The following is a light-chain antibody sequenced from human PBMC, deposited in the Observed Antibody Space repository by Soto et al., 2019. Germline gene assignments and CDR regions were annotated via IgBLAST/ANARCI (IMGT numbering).Light chain of an antibody. Sequence: DIQMTQSPSSLSASIGDRVTITCRASQSINTYLNWYQQRPGKAPELLIFAASTLHSGVPSRFSGRVSGTDFTLTISSLQPEDFATYYCQQTYTFGFTFGPGTTVDFK. CDR3: QQTYTFGFT. CDR1: QSINTY. CDR2: AAS. J-gene: IGKJ3*01. V-gene: IGKV1-39*01.